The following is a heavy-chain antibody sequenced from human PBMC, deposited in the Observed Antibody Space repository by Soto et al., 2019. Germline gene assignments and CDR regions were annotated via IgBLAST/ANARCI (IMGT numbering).Heavy chain of an antibody. CDR3: ARASMYIWNDH. CDR2: VNPSSGNT. D-gene: IGHD1-20*01. V-gene: IGHV1-8*01. Sequence: QVQLVQSGAEVKRPGASVKVSCEASGYTFTTYDINWVRQASGQGLEWMGCVNPSSGNTVYAQKFHGRGTMTRDTSISTAYMELSSLKSDDTAIYYCARASMYIWNDHWGQGTRVTVSS. J-gene: IGHJ5*02. CDR1: GYTFTTYD.